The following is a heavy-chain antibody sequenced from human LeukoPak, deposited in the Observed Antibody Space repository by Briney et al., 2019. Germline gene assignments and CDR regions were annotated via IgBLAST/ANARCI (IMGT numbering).Heavy chain of an antibody. CDR2: ISGSGGST. V-gene: IGHV3-23*01. J-gene: IGHJ3*02. D-gene: IGHD7-27*01. CDR1: GFTFSSYG. Sequence: GTLRLSCAASGFTFSSYGMSWVRQAPGKGLEWVSTISGSGGSTYYADSVKGRFTISRDNSKNTLYLQMNSLRAEDTAVYYCAKQANWGWGSAFGIWGQGTMVTVSS. CDR3: AKQANWGWGSAFGI.